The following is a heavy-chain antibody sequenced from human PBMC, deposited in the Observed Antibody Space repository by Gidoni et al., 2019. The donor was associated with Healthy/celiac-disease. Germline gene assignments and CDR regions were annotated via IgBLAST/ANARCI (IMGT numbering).Heavy chain of an antibody. V-gene: IGHV4-34*01. Sequence: QVQLQQWGAGLLKPSETLSLTCAVYGGSFSGYYWSWIRQPPGKGLEWIGEINHSGSTNYNPSLKSRVTISVDTSKNQFSLKLSSVTAADTAVYYCARHYYDSSGYLFWYYYGMDVWGQGTTVTVSS. J-gene: IGHJ6*02. CDR2: INHSGST. CDR3: ARHYYDSSGYLFWYYYGMDV. D-gene: IGHD3-22*01. CDR1: GGSFSGYY.